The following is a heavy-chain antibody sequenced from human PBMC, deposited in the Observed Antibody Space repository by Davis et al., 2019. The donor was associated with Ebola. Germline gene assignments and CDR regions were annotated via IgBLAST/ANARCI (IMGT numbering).Heavy chain of an antibody. CDR1: GFTFSSYG. V-gene: IGHV3-30*12. CDR2: ISYDGSNK. J-gene: IGHJ6*02. Sequence: GESLKISCAASGFTFSSYGMHWVRQAPGKGLEWVAVISYDGSNKYYADSVKGRFTISRDSSKNTLYLQMTSLRAEDTAVYYCANSYYYGMDVWGQGTTVTVSS. CDR3: ANSYYYGMDV.